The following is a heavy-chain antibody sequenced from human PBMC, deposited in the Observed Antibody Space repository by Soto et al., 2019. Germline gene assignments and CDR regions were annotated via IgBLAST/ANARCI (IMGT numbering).Heavy chain of an antibody. Sequence: GGSLRLSCAASGFTFSSYWMSWVRQAPGKGLEWVANIKQDGSEKYYVDSVKGRFTISRDNAKNSLYLQMNSLRAEETAVYYCARDGRRPRTNYRAAGTYYYYYGMDVWGQGTTVTVSS. V-gene: IGHV3-7*05. J-gene: IGHJ6*02. D-gene: IGHD6-13*01. CDR1: GFTFSSYW. CDR3: ARDGRRPRTNYRAAGTYYYYYGMDV. CDR2: IKQDGSEK.